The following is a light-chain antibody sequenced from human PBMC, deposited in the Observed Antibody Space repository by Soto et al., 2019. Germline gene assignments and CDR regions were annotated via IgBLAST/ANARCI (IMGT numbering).Light chain of an antibody. J-gene: IGKJ4*01. CDR3: QQRSTWPIS. Sequence: EVVFPQFPATLSLSPGESATLSCRANQSVSSQLAWYQHKPSRPPRLLIFGASDRATGIPARFSGSGSGTDFPLTFSSLEADDFAVYYVQQRSTWPISFGGGTKVEI. CDR2: GAS. CDR1: QSVSSQ. V-gene: IGKV3-11*01.